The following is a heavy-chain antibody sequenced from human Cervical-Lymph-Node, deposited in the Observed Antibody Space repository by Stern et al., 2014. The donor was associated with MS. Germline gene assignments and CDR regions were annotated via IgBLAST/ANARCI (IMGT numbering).Heavy chain of an antibody. J-gene: IGHJ5*02. V-gene: IGHV3-11*01. CDR2: ISGNGLTK. Sequence: VQLVQSGGDLVKPGGSLRLSCAASGFTFRNYYMSWIRQAPGQGLEWVSYISGNGLTKYYADAVKGRFTISRDNADDSVHLHMNSLRADDTAIYYCVRGPRAWFDPWGQGTLVTVSS. CDR1: GFTFRNYY. CDR3: VRGPRAWFDP.